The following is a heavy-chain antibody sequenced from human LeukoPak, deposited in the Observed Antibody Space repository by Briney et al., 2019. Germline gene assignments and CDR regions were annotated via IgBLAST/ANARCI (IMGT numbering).Heavy chain of an antibody. D-gene: IGHD2-15*01. CDR3: GRARSEDGGDF. CDR2: IKPDGSDK. J-gene: IGHJ4*02. Sequence: PGGSLRLSCAASGFTFSSYWMGWVRQAPGKGLEWVANIKPDGSDKYYVDSVKGRFTVSRDNPKNSLYLQMNSLRAEDTAVYYCGRARSEDGGDFWGQGTLVTVSS. CDR1: GFTFSSYW. V-gene: IGHV3-7*01.